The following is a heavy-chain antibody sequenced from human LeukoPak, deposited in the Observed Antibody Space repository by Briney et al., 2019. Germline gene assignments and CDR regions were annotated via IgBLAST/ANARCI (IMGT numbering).Heavy chain of an antibody. D-gene: IGHD3-3*02. Sequence: GGSLRLSCAAYGFTFNVYAMYWVRQAPGRGLEWVSSIGTPDSTHYANSVKGRFTTSRDDSKNTVFLQMNSLRAEDSATYYCAKDRENGNGIWDAFDVWGQGTVVTVSS. J-gene: IGHJ3*01. CDR2: IGTPDST. V-gene: IGHV3-23*01. CDR3: AKDRENGNGIWDAFDV. CDR1: GFTFNVYA.